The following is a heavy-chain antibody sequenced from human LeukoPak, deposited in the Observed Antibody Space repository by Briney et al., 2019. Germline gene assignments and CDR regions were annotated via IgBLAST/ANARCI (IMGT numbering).Heavy chain of an antibody. D-gene: IGHD4-17*01. CDR2: IYSGGST. V-gene: IGHV3-53*01. J-gene: IGHJ4*02. CDR1: GFTVSSNY. Sequence: QPGGSLRLSCAASGFTVSSNYMSWVRQAPGKGLEWVSVIYSGGSTYYADSVKGRFTISRHNSKNTLYLQMNSLRAEDTAVYYCASLYGDYGGIGGYWGQGTLVTVSS. CDR3: ASLYGDYGGIGGY.